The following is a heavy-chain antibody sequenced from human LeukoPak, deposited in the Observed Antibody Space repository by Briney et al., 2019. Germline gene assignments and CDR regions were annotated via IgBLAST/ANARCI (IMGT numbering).Heavy chain of an antibody. D-gene: IGHD3-16*01. CDR3: AKDWIQFNRVYDCFDS. J-gene: IGHJ4*02. V-gene: IGHV3-23*01. CDR2: IGGHET. CDR1: GFTFSTNA. Sequence: PGGSLRLSCSTSGFTFSTNAMSWVRQAPGKGLEWVSTIGGHETFYADSVKGRFTISRDNSKNTVYLHMSSLRVGDTAVYYCAKDWIQFNRVYDCFDSWGQGTLVTISS.